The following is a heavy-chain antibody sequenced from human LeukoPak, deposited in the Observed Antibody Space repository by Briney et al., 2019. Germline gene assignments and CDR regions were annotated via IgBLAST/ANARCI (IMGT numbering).Heavy chain of an antibody. J-gene: IGHJ4*02. CDR1: GRPISIYH. D-gene: IGHD3-3*01. CDR3: AKGITIFGVPGALFDY. V-gene: IGHV4-4*07. Sequence: SDTVSLPRTVCGRPISIYHWRWIRQPGGKALEWIGLIYTSGSTNYNPSLKSRVTMSVDKSKNPFSLKLSSVTAADTAVYYCAKGITIFGVPGALFDYWGQGTLVTVSS. CDR2: IYTSGST.